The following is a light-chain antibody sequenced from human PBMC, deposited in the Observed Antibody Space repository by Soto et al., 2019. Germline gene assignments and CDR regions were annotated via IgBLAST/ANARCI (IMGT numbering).Light chain of an antibody. CDR2: DAS. CDR1: QSVSSN. J-gene: IGKJ4*01. CDR3: QQYNSWLT. Sequence: IVMTQSPATLSVSPGERATLSCRASQSVSSNLAWYQQKPGQAPRLLIYDASTRATSIPARFSGSGSGTEFALTISSLQSEDFAVYYCQQYNSWLTFGGGTKVEIK. V-gene: IGKV3-15*01.